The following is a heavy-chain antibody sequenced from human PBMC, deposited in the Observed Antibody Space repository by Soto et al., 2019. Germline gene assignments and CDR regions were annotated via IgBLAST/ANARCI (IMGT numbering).Heavy chain of an antibody. J-gene: IGHJ4*02. D-gene: IGHD4-17*01. Sequence: WTWIRQPPGKGLEWIGYIYYSGSTNYNPSLESRATIFADNSGIHFSLNLTSVTADDTAVYYCARRDYAIDSWGRGTLVTFSS. CDR2: IYYSGST. V-gene: IGHV4-61*03. CDR3: ARRDYAIDS.